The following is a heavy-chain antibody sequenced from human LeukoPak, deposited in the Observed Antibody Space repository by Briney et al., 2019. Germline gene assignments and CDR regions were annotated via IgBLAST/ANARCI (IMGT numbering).Heavy chain of an antibody. D-gene: IGHD3-3*01. CDR3: AKDLSTLNYDFWSGYFLGSGY. J-gene: IGHJ4*02. CDR2: ISYDGSNK. V-gene: IGHV3-30*18. Sequence: SGRSLRLSCAASGFTFSSYGMHWVRQAPGKGLEWVAVISYDGSNKYYADSVKGRFTISRDNSKNTLYLQMNSLRAEDTAVYYCAKDLSTLNYDFWSGYFLGSGYWGQGTLVTVSS. CDR1: GFTFSSYG.